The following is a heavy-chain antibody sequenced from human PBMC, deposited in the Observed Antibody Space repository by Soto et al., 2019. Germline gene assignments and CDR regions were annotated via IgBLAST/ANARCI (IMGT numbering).Heavy chain of an antibody. J-gene: IGHJ4*02. Sequence: LRLSCGASGFTFSSYAMTWVRQAPGKGLEWVSAITGSGSSTFYADSVKGRFTISRDNAKNTLYLQMDRLRVEDAAVYYCAKGRTFFDFWGQGTLVTVSS. CDR2: ITGSGSST. CDR1: GFTFSSYA. CDR3: AKGRTFFDF. V-gene: IGHV3-23*01.